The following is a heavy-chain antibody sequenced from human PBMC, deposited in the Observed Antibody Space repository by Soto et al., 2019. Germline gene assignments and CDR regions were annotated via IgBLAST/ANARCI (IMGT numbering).Heavy chain of an antibody. CDR3: ARGYSSRWSYNWFDP. J-gene: IGHJ5*02. Sequence: RLSCAASGFTFSDYYMSWIRQAPGKGLEWVSYISSSGNAIYSVDSVKGRFTISRDNAKNSLYLQMNSLRAEDTAIYYCARGYSSRWSYNWFDPWGQGTLVTVSS. V-gene: IGHV3-11*01. D-gene: IGHD6-13*01. CDR1: GFTFSDYY. CDR2: ISSSGNAI.